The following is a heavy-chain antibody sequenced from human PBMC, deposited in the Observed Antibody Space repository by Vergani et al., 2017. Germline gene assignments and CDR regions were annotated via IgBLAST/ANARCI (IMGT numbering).Heavy chain of an antibody. V-gene: IGHV1-69*12. J-gene: IGHJ6*02. D-gene: IGHD3-22*01. Sequence: QVQLVQSGAEVKKPGSSVKVSCKASGGTFSSYAISWLRQAPGQGLEWMGGIIPIFGTANYAQKFQGRVTITADESTSPAYMELSSLRSEDTAVYYCARDSGIVVAPYYYYYGMDVWGQGTTVTVSS. CDR3: ARDSGIVVAPYYYYYGMDV. CDR1: GGTFSSYA. CDR2: IIPIFGTA.